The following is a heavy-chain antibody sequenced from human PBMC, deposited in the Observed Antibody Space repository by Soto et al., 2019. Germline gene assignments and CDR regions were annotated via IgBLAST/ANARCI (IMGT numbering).Heavy chain of an antibody. CDR2: ISYDGSNK. J-gene: IGHJ6*02. CDR1: GFTFSSYA. Sequence: QVQLVESGGGVVQPGRSLRLSCAASGFTFSSYAMHWVRQAPGKGLEWVAVISYDGSNKYYADSVKGRFTISRDNSKNTLYLQMNSLRAEDTAVYYCARGPSLIVVGLRPPWGDVWGQGTTVTVSS. CDR3: ARGPSLIVVGLRPPWGDV. D-gene: IGHD3-22*01. V-gene: IGHV3-30-3*01.